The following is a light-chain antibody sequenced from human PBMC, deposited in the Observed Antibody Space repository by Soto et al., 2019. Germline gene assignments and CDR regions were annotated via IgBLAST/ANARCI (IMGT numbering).Light chain of an antibody. V-gene: IGKV1-5*03. CDR3: QHYNSYSEA. J-gene: IGKJ1*01. Sequence: DIQMTQSPSTLSGSVGDRVTITFRASQTISSWLARYQQKPGKAPKLLIYKASTLKSGVPSRFSGSGSGTEFTLTISSLQPDDFATYYCQHYNSYSEAFGQGTNVDI. CDR2: KAS. CDR1: QTISSW.